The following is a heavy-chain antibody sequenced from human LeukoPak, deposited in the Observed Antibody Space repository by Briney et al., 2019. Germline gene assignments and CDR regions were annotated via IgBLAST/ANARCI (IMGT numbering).Heavy chain of an antibody. CDR3: ARETTYYYDSSGYDY. D-gene: IGHD3-22*01. V-gene: IGHV3-48*03. Sequence: PGGSLRLSCAASGFTFSSYEMNWVRQAPGKGLEWVSYISSSGSTIYYADFVKGRFTISRDNAKNSLYLQMNSLRAEDTAVYYCARETTYYYDSSGYDYWGQGTLVTVSS. CDR2: ISSSGSTI. CDR1: GFTFSSYE. J-gene: IGHJ4*02.